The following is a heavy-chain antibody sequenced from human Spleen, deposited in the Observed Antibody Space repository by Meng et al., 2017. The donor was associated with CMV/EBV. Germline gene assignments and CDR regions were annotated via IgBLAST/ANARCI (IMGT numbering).Heavy chain of an antibody. Sequence: GESLKISCAASGFTFSSYAMSLVRQAPGKGLEWVSAISGSGDGTYYADSVKGRFTIPRDNSKNTVYLQMNSLRAEDTAVYYCATSNSPTPYYFDYWGQGTLVTVSS. CDR1: GFTFSSYA. J-gene: IGHJ4*02. CDR2: ISGSGDGT. D-gene: IGHD6-6*01. V-gene: IGHV3-23*01. CDR3: ATSNSPTPYYFDY.